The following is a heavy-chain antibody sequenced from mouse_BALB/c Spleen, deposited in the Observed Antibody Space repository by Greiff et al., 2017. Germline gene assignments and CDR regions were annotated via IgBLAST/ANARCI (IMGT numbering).Heavy chain of an antibody. CDR2: IDPSDSYT. D-gene: IGHD2-1*01. V-gene: IGHV1-69*02. CDR1: GYTFTSYW. Sequence: QVQLKQSGAELVKPGASVKLSCKASGYTFTSYWMQWVKQRPGQGLEWIGEIDPSDSYTNYNQKFKGKATLTVDKSSSTAYMQLSSLTSEDSAVYYCASLLYFDYWGQGTTLTVSS. J-gene: IGHJ2*01. CDR3: ASLLYFDY.